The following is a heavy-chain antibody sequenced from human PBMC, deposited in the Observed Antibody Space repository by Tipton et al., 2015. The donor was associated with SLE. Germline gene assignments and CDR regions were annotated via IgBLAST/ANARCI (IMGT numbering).Heavy chain of an antibody. V-gene: IGHV4-59*08. Sequence: TLSLTCTVSGGSISTYYWCWIRQPPGKGLEWIGYIYYSGSTNYNPSLKSRVTISVDTSKNQFSLTLTSVTAADTAVYHCTRHLAVIAARVGWFDPWGQGTLVTVSS. CDR1: GGSISTYY. J-gene: IGHJ5*02. D-gene: IGHD6-6*01. CDR3: TRHLAVIAARVGWFDP. CDR2: IYYSGST.